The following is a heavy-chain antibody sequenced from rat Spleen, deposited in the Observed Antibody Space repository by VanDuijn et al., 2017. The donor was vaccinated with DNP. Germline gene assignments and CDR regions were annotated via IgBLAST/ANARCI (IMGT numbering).Heavy chain of an antibody. Sequence: QVQLKESGPGLVKPSETLSLTCTVSGFSLTSYHVSWVRQPPGKGLEWMGVIWGDGSTAYNSALKSRLSISRDTSKSQVFLKMSSLKTEDTATYYCARYYSPYVMDAWGQGASVTVSS. J-gene: IGHJ4*01. D-gene: IGHD1-1*01. CDR3: ARYYSPYVMDA. CDR2: IWGDGST. CDR1: GFSLTSYH. V-gene: IGHV2-32*01.